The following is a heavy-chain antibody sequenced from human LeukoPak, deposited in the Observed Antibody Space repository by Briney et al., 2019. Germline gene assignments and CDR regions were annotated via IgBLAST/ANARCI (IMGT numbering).Heavy chain of an antibody. CDR3: AREPDYGDYEALDY. CDR1: GFTFSSYS. Sequence: GGSLRLSCAASGFTFSSYSMNWVRQAPGKGLEWVSSISSSSSYIYYADSVKGRFTISRDNAKNSLYLQMNSLRAEDTAVYYCAREPDYGDYEALDYWGQGTLVTVSS. D-gene: IGHD4-17*01. V-gene: IGHV3-21*01. J-gene: IGHJ4*02. CDR2: ISSSSSYI.